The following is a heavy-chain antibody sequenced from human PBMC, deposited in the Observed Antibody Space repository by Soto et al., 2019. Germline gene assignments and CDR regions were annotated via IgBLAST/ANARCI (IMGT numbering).Heavy chain of an antibody. J-gene: IGHJ6*02. CDR1: GYTFTSYD. V-gene: IGHV1-8*01. Sequence: VASVKVSCKASGYTFTSYDINWVRQATGQGLEWMGWMNPNSGNTGYAQKFQGRVTMTRNTSISTAYMELSSLRSEDTAVYYCARGQQGIRLPWFGELPNYYGMDVWGQGTTVTVSS. CDR2: MNPNSGNT. D-gene: IGHD3-10*01. CDR3: ARGQQGIRLPWFGELPNYYGMDV.